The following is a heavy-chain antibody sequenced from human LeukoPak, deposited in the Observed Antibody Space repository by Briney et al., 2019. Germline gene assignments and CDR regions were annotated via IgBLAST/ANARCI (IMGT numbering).Heavy chain of an antibody. Sequence: GGSLRLSCAASGFTFTAYWMHWVRQAPGKGLVWVSRINSDGSGTRYADSVKGRFTISRDNAKNSLYLQMNSLRAEDTAVYYCARRSLDSWYLPYYFDYWGQGTLVTVSS. CDR2: INSDGSGT. J-gene: IGHJ4*02. CDR1: GFTFTAYW. D-gene: IGHD6-13*01. CDR3: ARRSLDSWYLPYYFDY. V-gene: IGHV3-74*01.